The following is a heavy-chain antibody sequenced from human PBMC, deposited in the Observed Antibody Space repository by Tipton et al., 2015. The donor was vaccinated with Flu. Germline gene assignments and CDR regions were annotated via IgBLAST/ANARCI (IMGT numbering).Heavy chain of an antibody. D-gene: IGHD4-11*01. CDR3: ARGSYRGGFDY. CDR2: IYYSGST. V-gene: IGHV4-59*01. CDR1: GGSISSYY. J-gene: IGHJ4*02. Sequence: TLSLTCTVSGGSISSYYWSWIRQPPGKGLEWIGYIYYSGSTNYNPSLKSRVTISVDTSKNQFSLKLSSVTAADTVVYYCARGSYRGGFDYWGQGTLVTVSS.